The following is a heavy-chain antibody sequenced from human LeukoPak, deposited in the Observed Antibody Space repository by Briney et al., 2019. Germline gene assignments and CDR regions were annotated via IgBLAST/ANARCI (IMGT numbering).Heavy chain of an antibody. J-gene: IGHJ6*02. Sequence: GASVKDSCKVSGYTLTELSLHWVRQAPGKGLEWMGRFDPEDGETIYARKFQGRVTMTEETSTDTAYMELSSLRSEDTAVYFCAVSLTTGGYYGMDVWGQGTTVTVSS. V-gene: IGHV1-24*01. D-gene: IGHD1-1*01. CDR2: FDPEDGET. CDR1: GYTLTELS. CDR3: AVSLTTGGYYGMDV.